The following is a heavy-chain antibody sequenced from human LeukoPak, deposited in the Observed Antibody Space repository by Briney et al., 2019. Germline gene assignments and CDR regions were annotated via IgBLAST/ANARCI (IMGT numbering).Heavy chain of an antibody. CDR2: ISYDESNQ. J-gene: IGHJ4*02. CDR3: ARDAPCSGGTCYFDY. D-gene: IGHD2-15*01. V-gene: IGHV3-30-3*01. CDR1: GFTFSNYP. Sequence: GGSLRLSCAASGFTFSNYPMHWVRQAPGKGLEWVAVISYDESNQKYSDSVRGRFTISRDNSQKTLHLQMNSLRAEDTAVYYCARDAPCSGGTCYFDYWGQGTLVTVSS.